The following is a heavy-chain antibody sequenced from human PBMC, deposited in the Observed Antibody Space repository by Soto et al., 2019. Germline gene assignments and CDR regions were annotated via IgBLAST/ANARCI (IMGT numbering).Heavy chain of an antibody. CDR3: ARGNPFYYDNSGFES. CDR1: GFTFRSYE. Sequence: PGGSLRLSCAASGFTFRSYEMNWVRQAPGKGLEWVSYISDSGSTMYYADSMKGRFTISRDNAKNSLFLQVNSLRAEDTAVYYCARGNPFYYDNSGFESWGQGTLVTVSS. D-gene: IGHD3-22*01. V-gene: IGHV3-48*03. CDR2: ISDSGSTM. J-gene: IGHJ4*02.